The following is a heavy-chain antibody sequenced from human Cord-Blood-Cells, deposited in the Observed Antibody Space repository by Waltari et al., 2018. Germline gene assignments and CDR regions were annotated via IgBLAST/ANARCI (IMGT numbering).Heavy chain of an antibody. Sequence: QVQLVQSGAEVKKPGASVKVSCKASGYTFTSYYMHWVRQAPGQGLEWMGINNPRGGSTSYAQKVQGRVTMTRDTSTSTVYMELSSLRSEDTAVYYCARERSEAAAGKDAFDIWGQGTMVTVSS. J-gene: IGHJ3*02. V-gene: IGHV1-46*01. CDR2: NNPRGGST. CDR1: GYTFTSYY. D-gene: IGHD6-13*01. CDR3: ARERSEAAAGKDAFDI.